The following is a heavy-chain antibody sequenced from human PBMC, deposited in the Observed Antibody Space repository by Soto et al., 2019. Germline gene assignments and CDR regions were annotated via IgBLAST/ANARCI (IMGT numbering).Heavy chain of an antibody. CDR3: ASGRSGYDV. V-gene: IGHV1-46*01. D-gene: IGHD5-12*01. Sequence: ASVKVSCKASGYTFTSYYMHWVRQAPGPGLECMGICSPSGGRTSYAQKRPGGVTMTRDTSTSRVYMEVSSLRSEDAAVYYCASGRSGYDVWGQGTLVTVSS. CDR2: CSPSGGRT. CDR1: GYTFTSYY. J-gene: IGHJ4*02.